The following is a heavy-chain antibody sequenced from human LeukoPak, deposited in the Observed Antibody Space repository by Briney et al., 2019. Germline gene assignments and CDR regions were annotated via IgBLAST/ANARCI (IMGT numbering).Heavy chain of an antibody. J-gene: IGHJ4*02. Sequence: GGSLRLSCTASGFTFSNYWMSWVRQAPGKGLEWVANINQDGNEKSYVDSVKGRFTISRDNVKNSLFLQVNSLRAEDTAVYYCARRRGSTSTDYWGQGTLVTVSS. CDR1: GFTFSNYW. CDR2: INQDGNEK. D-gene: IGHD2-2*01. V-gene: IGHV3-7*01. CDR3: ARRRGSTSTDY.